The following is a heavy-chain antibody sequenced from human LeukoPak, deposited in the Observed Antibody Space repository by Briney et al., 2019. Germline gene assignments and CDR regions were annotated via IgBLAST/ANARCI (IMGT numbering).Heavy chain of an antibody. V-gene: IGHV3-21*01. CDR2: ISSSSSYI. CDR3: ASGFGGSCYYFDY. J-gene: IGHJ4*02. CDR1: GFTFSSYA. D-gene: IGHD2-15*01. Sequence: GGSLRLSCAASGFTFSSYAMSWVRQAPGKGLEWVSSISSSSSYIYYADSVKGRFTISRDNAKNSLYLQMNSLRAEDTAVYYCASGFGGSCYYFDYWGQGTLVTVSS.